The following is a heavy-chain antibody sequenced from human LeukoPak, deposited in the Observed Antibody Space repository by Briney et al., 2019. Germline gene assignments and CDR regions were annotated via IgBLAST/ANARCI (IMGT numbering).Heavy chain of an antibody. V-gene: IGHV3-21*01. D-gene: IGHD2-15*01. CDR2: ISSWSSEI. CDR1: GFTFSGYS. J-gene: IGHJ6*03. CDR3: AKDGNYMDV. Sequence: PGGSLRLSCTASGFTFSGYSMNWVRQAPGKGLEWVSTISSWSSEIFYADSVKGRFTISRDNAKNSLFLQMSSLRAEDTAVYYCAKDGNYMDVWGKGTTVIVSS.